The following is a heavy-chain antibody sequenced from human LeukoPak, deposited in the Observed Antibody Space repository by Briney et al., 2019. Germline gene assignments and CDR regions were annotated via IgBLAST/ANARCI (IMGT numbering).Heavy chain of an antibody. V-gene: IGHV1-8*01. J-gene: IGHJ4*02. CDR1: GYTFTSFD. CDR3: ARGRGTGSGLRRLDY. D-gene: IGHD1-1*01. Sequence: GASVMVSCTASGYTFTSFDINWVRQATGQGLEWMGWMNPNSGNTGFAQKFQGRVTMTRDTSISTAYMELSGLRSEDTAVYYCARGRGTGSGLRRLDYWGQGTLVTISS. CDR2: MNPNSGNT.